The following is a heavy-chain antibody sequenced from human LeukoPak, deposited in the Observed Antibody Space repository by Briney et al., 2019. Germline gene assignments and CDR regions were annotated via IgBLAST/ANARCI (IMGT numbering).Heavy chain of an antibody. V-gene: IGHV3-33*01. CDR3: VRNLVGAAPT. J-gene: IGHJ5*02. Sequence: GESLRLSCAASGFSFSNSGMHWVRQAPGKGLEWVAVIWYDGSNKDYADSVKGRFTISRDNSMNMLYLQMNSLRDEDTAVYYCVRNLVGAAPTWGQGTLVTVSS. CDR2: IWYDGSNK. D-gene: IGHD1-26*01. CDR1: GFSFSNSG.